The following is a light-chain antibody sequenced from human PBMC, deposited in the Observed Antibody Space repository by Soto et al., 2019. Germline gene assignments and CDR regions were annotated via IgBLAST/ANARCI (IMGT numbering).Light chain of an antibody. CDR1: SSDVGGYNY. CDR3: SSYADRNNNVV. V-gene: IGLV2-8*01. CDR2: EVS. J-gene: IGLJ2*01. Sequence: QSALTQPPSASGSPGQSVTISCTGTSSDVGGYNYVSWYQQHPGKAPKLMIYEVSKRPSGVRDRFSSSKSDNSASLSLSGLQAEDESDDYCSSYADRNNNVVFGGETKL.